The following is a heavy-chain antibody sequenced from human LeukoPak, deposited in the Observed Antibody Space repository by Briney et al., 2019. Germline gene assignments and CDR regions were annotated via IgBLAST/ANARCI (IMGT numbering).Heavy chain of an antibody. CDR1: GYTFTGYY. V-gene: IGHV1-2*02. D-gene: IGHD3-3*01. Sequence: GASVKVSCKASGYTFTGYYMHWVRQAPGQGLEWMGWINPNSGGTNYAQKFQGRVTMTRDTSISTAYMELSRLRSDDTAVYYCARVESPKYYDFWSGYVYYYYYMDVWGKGTTVTVSS. CDR2: INPNSGGT. CDR3: ARVESPKYYDFWSGYVYYYYYMDV. J-gene: IGHJ6*03.